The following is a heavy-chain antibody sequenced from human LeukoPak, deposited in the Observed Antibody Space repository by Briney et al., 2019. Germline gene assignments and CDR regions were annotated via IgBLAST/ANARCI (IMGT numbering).Heavy chain of an antibody. J-gene: IGHJ5*02. Sequence: SETLSLTCTVSGGSISSYYWSWIRQPPGKGLEWIGYIYYSGSTNYNPSLKSRVTISVDTSKNQFSLKLSSVTAADTAVYYCARGGITIFGVVMSRGPNWFDPWGQGTLVTVSS. D-gene: IGHD3-3*01. V-gene: IGHV4-59*01. CDR3: ARGGITIFGVVMSRGPNWFDP. CDR2: IYYSGST. CDR1: GGSISSYY.